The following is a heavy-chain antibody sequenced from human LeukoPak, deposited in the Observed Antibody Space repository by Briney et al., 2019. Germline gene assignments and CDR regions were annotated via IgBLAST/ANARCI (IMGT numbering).Heavy chain of an antibody. Sequence: SETLSLTCAVYGGSFSGYYWSWIRQPPGKGLEWIGEINHSGSTNYNPSLKSRVTISVDTSKNQFSLKLSPVTAADTAVYYCARAPFCGGDCYSLFDYWGQGTLVTVSS. D-gene: IGHD2-21*02. J-gene: IGHJ4*02. CDR3: ARAPFCGGDCYSLFDY. V-gene: IGHV4-34*01. CDR1: GGSFSGYY. CDR2: INHSGST.